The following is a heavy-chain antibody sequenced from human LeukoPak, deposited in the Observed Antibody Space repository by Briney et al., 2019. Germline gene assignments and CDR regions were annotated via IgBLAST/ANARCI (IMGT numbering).Heavy chain of an antibody. CDR2: TSSDESEK. V-gene: IGHV3-30*03. J-gene: IGHJ4*02. CDR3: ARDLDY. CDR1: GFTFSTSG. Sequence: GXSLRLSCTASGFTFSTSGMHWLRQAPGKGLEWVAVTSSDESEKHHADSVKGRFTISRDNSKNTLYLQMNSLRAEDTAVYSCARDLDYWGQGTLVTVSS.